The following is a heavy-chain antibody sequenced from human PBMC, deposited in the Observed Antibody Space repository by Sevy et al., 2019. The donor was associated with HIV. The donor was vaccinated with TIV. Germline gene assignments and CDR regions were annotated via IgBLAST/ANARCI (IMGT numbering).Heavy chain of an antibody. CDR1: GFTFSSYA. V-gene: IGHV3-23*01. J-gene: IGHJ5*02. CDR2: ISGSGGST. Sequence: GGSLRLSCAASGFTFSSYAMSWVRQAPGKGLEWVSAISGSGGSTYYADSVKGRLTISRDNSKNTLYLQMNSLRVEDTAVYYCAKEECSTSCYRGGYGWFDPWGQGTLVTVSS. CDR3: AKEECSTSCYRGGYGWFDP. D-gene: IGHD2-2*01.